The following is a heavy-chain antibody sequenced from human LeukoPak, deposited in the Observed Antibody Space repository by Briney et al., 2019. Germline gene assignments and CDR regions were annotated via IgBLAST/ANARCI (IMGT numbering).Heavy chain of an antibody. CDR2: ISGSGGST. V-gene: IGHV3-23*01. J-gene: IGHJ4*02. CDR3: AKDRTYSGYDPGFDY. Sequence: GGSLRLSCAASGFTFSSYAMSWVRQAPGKGLEWVSAISGSGGSTYYADSVKGQFTISRDNSKNTLYLQMNSLRAEDTAVYYCAKDRTYSGYDPGFDYWGQGTLVTVSS. CDR1: GFTFSSYA. D-gene: IGHD5-12*01.